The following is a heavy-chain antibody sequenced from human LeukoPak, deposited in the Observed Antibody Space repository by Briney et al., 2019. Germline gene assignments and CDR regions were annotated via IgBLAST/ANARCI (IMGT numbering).Heavy chain of an antibody. CDR1: GFTFSNYA. V-gene: IGHV3-23*01. CDR3: AKRVAVTGTQFFDY. CDR2: ISTSGGNT. J-gene: IGHJ4*02. Sequence: GGSLRLSCAASGFTFSNYAMSWVRQAPGKGLEWVLTISTSGGNTYYADSVKGRFTISRDNSKNTLYLQMSSLGAADTAIYYCAKRVAVTGTQFFDYWGQGTLVTVSS. D-gene: IGHD6-19*01.